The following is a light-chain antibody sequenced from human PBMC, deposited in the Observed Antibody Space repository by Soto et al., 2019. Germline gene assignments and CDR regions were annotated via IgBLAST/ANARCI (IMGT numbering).Light chain of an antibody. J-gene: IGKJ1*01. CDR1: QTVRNNY. CDR3: QHYNSYSEA. V-gene: IGKV3-20*01. Sequence: VLTQSPGTLSLSPGERATLSCRASQTVRNNYLAWYQQKPGQAPRLLIYDASSRATGIPDRFSGGGSGTDFTLTISSLQPDDFATYYCQHYNSYSEAFGQGTKVDI. CDR2: DAS.